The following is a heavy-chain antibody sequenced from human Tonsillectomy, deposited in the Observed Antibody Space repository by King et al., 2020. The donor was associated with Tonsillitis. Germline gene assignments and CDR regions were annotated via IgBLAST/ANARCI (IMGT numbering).Heavy chain of an antibody. D-gene: IGHD2-8*01. CDR2: ISSSSRYI. V-gene: IGHV3-21*01. J-gene: IGHJ4*02. Sequence: EVQLVQSGGGLVKPGGSLRLSCAASGFRFSRYSMNWVRQAPGKGLEWVSSISSSSRYIYYADSVKGRFTISRDNAKNSLYLQMNSLRAEDTAVYYCARELEDIELMALDHWGQGTLVTVSS. CDR3: ARELEDIELMALDH. CDR1: GFRFSRYS.